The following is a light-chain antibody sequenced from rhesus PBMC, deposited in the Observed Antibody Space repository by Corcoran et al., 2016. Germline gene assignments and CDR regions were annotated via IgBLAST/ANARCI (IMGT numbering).Light chain of an antibody. V-gene: IGKV2-64*01. J-gene: IGKJ2*01. CDR1: QSLVHSNGNTY. Sequence: DVVMTQSPLSLPITPGQPASISCRSSQSLVHSNGNTYLSWYQQKPGQPPRLLIYKVSNRNSGVPDRFSGSGAVTDFTLKSSRVEAEDVGVYYCGQGTQWPYSFGQGTKVEIK. CDR3: GQGTQWPYS. CDR2: KVS.